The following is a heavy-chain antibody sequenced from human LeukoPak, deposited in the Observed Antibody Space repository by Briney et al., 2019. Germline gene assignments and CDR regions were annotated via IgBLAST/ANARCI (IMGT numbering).Heavy chain of an antibody. CDR3: AGEEVVEPATHYFGMDV. CDR1: GDRVSSNSAA. CDR2: TYYRSKWYN. D-gene: IGHD2-15*01. Sequence: SQTLSLTCAISGDRVSSNSAAWNWIRQSPSRGLEWLGRTYYRSKWYNDYAGSVKSRIIINADTSKNQFSPQLNSVTPEDTAVYYCAGEEVVEPATHYFGMDVWGQGTTVTVSS. V-gene: IGHV6-1*01. J-gene: IGHJ6*02.